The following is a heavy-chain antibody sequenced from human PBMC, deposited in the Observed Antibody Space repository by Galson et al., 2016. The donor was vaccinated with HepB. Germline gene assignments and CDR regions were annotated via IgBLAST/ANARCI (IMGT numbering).Heavy chain of an antibody. CDR3: ARRYCSGGSCYSDYNWFDP. V-gene: IGHV4-31*03. D-gene: IGHD2-15*01. CDR1: GGSISVGGYY. Sequence: LSLTCIVSGGSISVGGYYWSWIRQHPGKGLEWIGYICYSGSTYYNPSLKSRVTISVDTSKNQFSLKVSSVTAADTAVYYCARRYCSGGSCYSDYNWFDPWGQGTLVTVSS. CDR2: ICYSGST. J-gene: IGHJ5*02.